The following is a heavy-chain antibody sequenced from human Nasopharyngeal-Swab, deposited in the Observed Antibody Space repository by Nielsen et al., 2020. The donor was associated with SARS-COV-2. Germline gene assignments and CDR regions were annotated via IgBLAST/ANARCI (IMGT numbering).Heavy chain of an antibody. CDR2: IKSKTDGGTT. D-gene: IGHD3-9*01. V-gene: IGHV3-15*01. Sequence: GESLKISCAASGFTFSNAWMSWVRQAPGKGLEWVGRIKSKTDGGTTDYAAPVKGRFTISRDDSKNTLYLQMNSLKTEDTAVYYCTTIPLDILTGYYQYYFDYWGQGTLVTVSS. CDR1: GFTFSNAW. J-gene: IGHJ4*02. CDR3: TTIPLDILTGYYQYYFDY.